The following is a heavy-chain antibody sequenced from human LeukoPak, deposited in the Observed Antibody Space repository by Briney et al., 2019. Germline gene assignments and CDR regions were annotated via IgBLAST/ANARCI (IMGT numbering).Heavy chain of an antibody. CDR3: ATRGRSGASDN. CDR2: FSDDGHT. Sequence: GGSLRLSCAASVFIVSSYTMRWVRQAPGKGLEWVSSFSDDGHTYYADSVKGRFTISRDISKNTLYVQMNSLRAEDTAVYYCATRGRSGASDNWGQGTLVTVSS. V-gene: IGHV3-23*01. J-gene: IGHJ4*02. CDR1: VFIVSSYT. D-gene: IGHD3-10*01.